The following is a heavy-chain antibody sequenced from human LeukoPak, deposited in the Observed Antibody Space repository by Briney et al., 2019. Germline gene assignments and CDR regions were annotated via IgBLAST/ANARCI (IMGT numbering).Heavy chain of an antibody. CDR1: GGSISSHY. V-gene: IGHV4-59*05. Sequence: SETLSLTCTVSGGSISSHYWSWIRQPPGKGLEWIGSIYYSGSTYYNPSLKSRVTISVDTSKNQFSLKLSSVTAADTAVYYCARSYDYVWGSYRPTDYGMDVWGQGTTVTVSS. CDR2: IYYSGST. CDR3: ARSYDYVWGSYRPTDYGMDV. J-gene: IGHJ6*02. D-gene: IGHD3-16*02.